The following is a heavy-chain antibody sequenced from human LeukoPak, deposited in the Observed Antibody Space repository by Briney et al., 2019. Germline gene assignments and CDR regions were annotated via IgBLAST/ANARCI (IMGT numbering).Heavy chain of an antibody. CDR2: IYTSGST. CDR1: GGSISSYY. D-gene: IGHD3-10*01. CDR3: ARGKYYYGSGSYCPFDY. V-gene: IGHV4-4*07. J-gene: IGHJ4*02. Sequence: SETLSLTCTVSGGSISSYYWSWIRQPAGKGLEWIGRIYTSGSTNYNPSLKSRVTMSVDTSKNQFSLKLSSVTAADTAVYYCARGKYYYGSGSYCPFDYWGQGTLVTVSS.